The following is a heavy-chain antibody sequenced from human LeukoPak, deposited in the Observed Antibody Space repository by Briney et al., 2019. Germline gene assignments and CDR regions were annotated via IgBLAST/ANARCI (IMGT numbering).Heavy chain of an antibody. CDR1: GYTFTGYY. Sequence: ASVKVSCKASGYTFTGYYMHWVRQAPGQGLEWMGRIIPILGIANYAQKFQSRVTITADKSTSTAYMELSSLRSEDTAVYYCARGFDSSGYYYVDYWGQGTLVTVSS. J-gene: IGHJ4*02. CDR2: IIPILGIA. D-gene: IGHD3-22*01. CDR3: ARGFDSSGYYYVDY. V-gene: IGHV1-69*02.